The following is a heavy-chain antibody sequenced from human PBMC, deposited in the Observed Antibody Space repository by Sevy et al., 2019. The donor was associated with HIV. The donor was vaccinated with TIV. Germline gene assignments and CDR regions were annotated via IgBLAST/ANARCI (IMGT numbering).Heavy chain of an antibody. Sequence: GESLKISCKGSGYRFTSYWIGWVRQMPGKGLGWMGMIDPGDSDSRYSPSFQGQVTMSADKSISTAYLQWSSLKASDTAMYYCARRGYYDSSGYYTYGMDVWGQGTTVTVSS. V-gene: IGHV5-51*01. CDR1: GYRFTSYW. J-gene: IGHJ6*02. CDR3: ARRGYYDSSGYYTYGMDV. CDR2: IDPGDSDS. D-gene: IGHD3-22*01.